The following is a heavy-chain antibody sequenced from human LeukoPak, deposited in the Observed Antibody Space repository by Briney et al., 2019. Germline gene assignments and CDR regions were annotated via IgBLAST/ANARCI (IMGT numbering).Heavy chain of an antibody. D-gene: IGHD3-22*01. CDR3: ARQSRSVYYSRLDYFDY. CDR1: GGSISSSSYY. V-gene: IGHV4-39*01. Sequence: SETLSLTCTVSGGSISSSSYYWGWIRQPPGKGLEWIGSIYYSGSTYYNLSLNSRVTISVDTSKNQFSLKLSSVTAADTAVYYCARQSRSVYYSRLDYFDYWGQGTLVTVSS. J-gene: IGHJ4*02. CDR2: IYYSGST.